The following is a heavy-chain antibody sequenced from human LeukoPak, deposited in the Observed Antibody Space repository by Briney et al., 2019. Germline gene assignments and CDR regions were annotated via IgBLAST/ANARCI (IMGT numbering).Heavy chain of an antibody. J-gene: IGHJ4*02. CDR1: GYTLTELS. Sequence: ASVKVSCKVSGYTLTELSMHWVRQAPGKGLEWMGGFDPEDGETIYAQKFQGRVTMTEDTSTDTAYMELSSLRSEDTAVYYCATSLSIFNDILPSYCLDYWGQGTLVTVSS. D-gene: IGHD3-9*01. CDR3: ATSLSIFNDILPSYCLDY. CDR2: FDPEDGET. V-gene: IGHV1-24*01.